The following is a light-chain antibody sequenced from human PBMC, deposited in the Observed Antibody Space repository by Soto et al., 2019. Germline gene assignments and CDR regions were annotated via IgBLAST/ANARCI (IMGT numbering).Light chain of an antibody. J-gene: IGKJ3*01. V-gene: IGKV3-20*01. Sequence: EIVLTQSPGTLSLSPGERATLSCRASQSFAARYLAWYQQKPGQAPRLLMYGASSSATDIPDRFSGSGSGTDFTLTITRLEPEDYAVEFCQQRFTFGPGTKVDLK. CDR3: QQRFT. CDR1: QSFAARY. CDR2: GAS.